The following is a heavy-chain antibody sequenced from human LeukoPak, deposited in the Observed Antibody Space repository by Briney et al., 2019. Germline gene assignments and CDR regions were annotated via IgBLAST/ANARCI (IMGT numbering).Heavy chain of an antibody. J-gene: IGHJ4*02. CDR2: ISSSSSYI. D-gene: IGHD2-21*01. Sequence: AGSLRLSCAASGFTVSSNYMNWVRQAPGKGLEWVSSISSSSSYIYYADSVKGRFTISRDNAKNSLYLQMNSLRAEDTAVYYCARDCSGDCYFGYWGQGTLVTVSS. CDR3: ARDCSGDCYFGY. CDR1: GFTVSSNY. V-gene: IGHV3-21*01.